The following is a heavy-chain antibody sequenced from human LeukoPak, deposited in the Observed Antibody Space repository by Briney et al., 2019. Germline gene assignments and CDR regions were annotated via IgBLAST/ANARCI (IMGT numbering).Heavy chain of an antibody. V-gene: IGHV3-48*03. D-gene: IGHD4-23*01. Sequence: GSLRLSCAASGFTFSSCEMNWVRQAPGKGLEWVSYISSSGSTIYYADSVKGRFTISRDNAKNSLYLQMNSLRAEDTAVYYCARDVLTPNSYGMDVWGQGTTVTVSS. J-gene: IGHJ6*02. CDR3: ARDVLTPNSYGMDV. CDR2: ISSSGSTI. CDR1: GFTFSSCE.